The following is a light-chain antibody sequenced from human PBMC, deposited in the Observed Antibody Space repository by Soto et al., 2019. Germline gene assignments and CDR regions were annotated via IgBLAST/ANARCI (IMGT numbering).Light chain of an antibody. CDR2: EVS. J-gene: IGLJ2*01. Sequence: QSALTQPASVSGSPGQSITISCTGTSSDVGGYNYVSWYQQHPGKAPKLMIYEVSNRPSGVSNRFSGSKSGNTASLTISGLQAEDEADYYCSSYAGSSTFVFGGGTQLTVL. CDR3: SSYAGSSTFV. CDR1: SSDVGGYNY. V-gene: IGLV2-14*01.